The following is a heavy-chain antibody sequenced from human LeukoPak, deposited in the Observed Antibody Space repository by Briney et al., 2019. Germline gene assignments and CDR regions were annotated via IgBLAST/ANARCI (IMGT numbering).Heavy chain of an antibody. V-gene: IGHV5-51*01. D-gene: IGHD6-13*01. CDR1: GYRFTSHW. J-gene: IGHJ4*02. CDR2: IYAGDSGT. CDR3: TRHIAAAGPDY. Sequence: KDGESLQISCRGSGYRFTSHWIGWVRQMPGKGLEWMAIIYAGDSGTRISPSYQGQVTISADKSISTAYLQWSSLKASETAIYYCTRHIAAAGPDYWGPGTLVTVSS.